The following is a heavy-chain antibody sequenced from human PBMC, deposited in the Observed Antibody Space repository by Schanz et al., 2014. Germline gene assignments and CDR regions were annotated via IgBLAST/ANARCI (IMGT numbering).Heavy chain of an antibody. Sequence: VHLVESGGGLVKPGGSLTLSCAASGFTFSDYYMSWIRQAPGKGLEWVASINQDGYDKHYVDSVEGRFTISRDNAKKSLYLQMNTLRAEDTAIYYCARVEGSSGSASSYRALNVWGQGTTVTVSS. D-gene: IGHD3-10*01. CDR2: INQDGYDK. CDR1: GFTFSDYY. J-gene: IGHJ3*01. V-gene: IGHV3-7*01. CDR3: ARVEGSSGSASSYRALNV.